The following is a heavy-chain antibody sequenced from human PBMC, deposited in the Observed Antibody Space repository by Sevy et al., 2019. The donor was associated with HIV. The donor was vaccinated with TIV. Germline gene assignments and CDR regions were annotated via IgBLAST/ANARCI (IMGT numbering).Heavy chain of an antibody. D-gene: IGHD5-12*01. Sequence: SETLSLTCTVSGGSISTYYWSWIRQPPGKGLEYIGYIYYTGSTNYNPSLKSRVTISVDTSKYQFSLKLRSVTAVDTAVYYCARAPPVRSGDDSLNWFDPWGQGTLVTVSS. J-gene: IGHJ5*02. CDR3: ARAPPVRSGDDSLNWFDP. CDR1: GGSISTYY. V-gene: IGHV4-59*01. CDR2: IYYTGST.